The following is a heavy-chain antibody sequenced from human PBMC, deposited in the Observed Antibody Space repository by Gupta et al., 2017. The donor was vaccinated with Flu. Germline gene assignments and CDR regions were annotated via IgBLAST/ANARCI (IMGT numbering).Heavy chain of an antibody. Sequence: QAQRQESGPGLVQPSGTMTLTCAVSGGSIGSHNWWSWVRQPPGKGLEWIGDIDHSGYTNYKSSLKSRVTISVDKSKNQFSLELRSVTAADTAMYYCTRGGLELSAAPYFDYWGQGSLVTVSS. CDR3: TRGGLELSAAPYFDY. CDR2: IDHSGYT. CDR1: GGSIGSHNW. D-gene: IGHD1-7*01. V-gene: IGHV4-4*02. J-gene: IGHJ4*02.